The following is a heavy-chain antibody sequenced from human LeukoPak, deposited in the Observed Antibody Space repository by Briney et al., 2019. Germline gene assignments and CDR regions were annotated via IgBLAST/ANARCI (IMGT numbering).Heavy chain of an antibody. D-gene: IGHD6-19*01. CDR2: INKNGDTI. Sequence: GGSLRLSCAASGFTLSSYEMNWVRQAPGKGLEWVSYINKNGDTIYYEDSVKGRFTISRANAKNSLYLQLNSLRVEDTAVYYCARGDSGWAFDYWGQGTPVTVSS. CDR1: GFTLSSYE. J-gene: IGHJ4*02. V-gene: IGHV3-48*03. CDR3: ARGDSGWAFDY.